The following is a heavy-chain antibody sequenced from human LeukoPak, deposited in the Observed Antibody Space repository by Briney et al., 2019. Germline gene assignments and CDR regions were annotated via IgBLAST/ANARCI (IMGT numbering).Heavy chain of an antibody. V-gene: IGHV3-30-3*01. Sequence: GGSLRLSCAASGFTFSSYAMHWVGQALGKGLEWVAVISYDRSNKYYADSVKGRFTISRDNSKNTLYLQMNSLRAEDTAVYYCAKDPRAYCSSTSCYAEYFQHWGQGTLVTVSS. CDR2: ISYDRSNK. CDR3: AKDPRAYCSSTSCYAEYFQH. D-gene: IGHD2-2*01. CDR1: GFTFSSYA. J-gene: IGHJ1*01.